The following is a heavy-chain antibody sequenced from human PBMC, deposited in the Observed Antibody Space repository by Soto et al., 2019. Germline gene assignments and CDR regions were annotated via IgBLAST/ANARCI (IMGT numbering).Heavy chain of an antibody. CDR3: ARGPQSSGWRGKWFDA. D-gene: IGHD6-19*01. J-gene: IGHJ5*02. CDR1: GYTLTELS. CDR2: FDPEDGET. V-gene: IGHV1-24*01. Sequence: ASVKVSCKVSGYTLTELSMHWVRQAPGKGLEWMGGFDPEDGETIYAQKLQGRVTMTTDTSTSTAYMELRSLRSDDTAVYYCARGPQSSGWRGKWFDAWGQGTMVTVSS.